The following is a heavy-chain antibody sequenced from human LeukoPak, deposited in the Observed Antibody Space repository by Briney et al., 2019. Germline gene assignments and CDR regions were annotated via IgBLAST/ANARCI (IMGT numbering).Heavy chain of an antibody. CDR2: IRYDGSNK. D-gene: IGHD5-12*01. J-gene: IGHJ4*02. Sequence: QPGGSLRLSCAASGFTFSTYGMHWVRQAPGKGLEWVAFIRYDGSNKYYANSVKGRFTISRDNSKNTLYLQMNSLRAEDTAVYYCAKDRRYIVATIFDYWGQGTLVTVSS. CDR1: GFTFSTYG. V-gene: IGHV3-30*02. CDR3: AKDRRYIVATIFDY.